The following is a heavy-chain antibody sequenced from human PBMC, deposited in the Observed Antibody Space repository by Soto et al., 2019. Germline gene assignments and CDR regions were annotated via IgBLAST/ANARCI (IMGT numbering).Heavy chain of an antibody. J-gene: IGHJ4*02. CDR1: GGSISSSSYY. Sequence: SETLSLTCTVSGGSISSSSYYWGWIRQPPGKGLEWIGSIYYSGSTYYNPSLKSRVTISVDTSKNQFSLKLSSVTAADTAVYYCGRISSHGDYAYWAQGTLVTVSS. V-gene: IGHV4-39*01. D-gene: IGHD4-17*01. CDR3: GRISSHGDYAY. CDR2: IYYSGST.